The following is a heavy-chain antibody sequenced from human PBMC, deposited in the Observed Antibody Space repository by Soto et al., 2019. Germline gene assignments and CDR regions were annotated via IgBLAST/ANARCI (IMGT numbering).Heavy chain of an antibody. J-gene: IGHJ6*03. Sequence: EVQLVESGGGLVQPGTSLRLSCAASGFTFDDYAMHWVRQAPGKGLEWVSGIVWNNGNIAYADSVKGRFIISRDNAKNSLYLQMNSLRTEDTALYYCVRIPAAIGYMDVRGKGTTVTVSS. CDR2: IVWNNGNI. D-gene: IGHD2-2*02. CDR1: GFTFDDYA. V-gene: IGHV3-9*01. CDR3: VRIPAAIGYMDV.